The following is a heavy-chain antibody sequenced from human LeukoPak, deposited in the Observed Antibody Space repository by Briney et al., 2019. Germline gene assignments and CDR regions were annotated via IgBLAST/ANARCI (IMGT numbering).Heavy chain of an antibody. CDR3: VIMAAAEDY. D-gene: IGHD6-13*01. Sequence: RAGGSLRLSCAASGFTFSSYSMNWVRQAPGKGLGWVSSISSSSSYIYYADSVNARFTISRDNAKNSLYLQMNSLRAEDTAVYYCVIMAAAEDYWGQGTLVTVSS. CDR2: ISSSSSYI. V-gene: IGHV3-21*01. CDR1: GFTFSSYS. J-gene: IGHJ4*02.